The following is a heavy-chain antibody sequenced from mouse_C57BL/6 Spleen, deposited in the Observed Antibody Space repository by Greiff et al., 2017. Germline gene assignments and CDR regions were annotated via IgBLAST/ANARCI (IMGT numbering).Heavy chain of an antibody. CDR2: INYDGSST. CDR1: GFTFSDYY. V-gene: IGHV5-16*01. Sequence: EVKVVESEGGLVQPGSSMKLSCTASGFTFSDYYMAWVRQVPEKGLEWVANINYDGSSTYYLDSLKSRFNISRDNAKNILYLQMSSLKSEDTATYYCARGGSSPVDWYCDVWGTGTTVTVSS. D-gene: IGHD1-1*01. J-gene: IGHJ1*03. CDR3: ARGGSSPVDWYCDV.